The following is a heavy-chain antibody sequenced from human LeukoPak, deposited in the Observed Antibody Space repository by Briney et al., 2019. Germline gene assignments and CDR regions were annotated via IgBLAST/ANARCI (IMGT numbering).Heavy chain of an antibody. Sequence: ASVKVSCKASGGTFSSYAISWVRQAPGQGLEWMGGIIPIFGTANYAQKFQGRVTITADESTSTAYMELSSLRSEDTAVYYCARGGSSGYDPRYYYYGMDVWGQGTTVTVSS. CDR3: ARGGSSGYDPRYYYYGMDV. D-gene: IGHD5-12*01. J-gene: IGHJ6*02. V-gene: IGHV1-69*13. CDR1: GGTFSSYA. CDR2: IIPIFGTA.